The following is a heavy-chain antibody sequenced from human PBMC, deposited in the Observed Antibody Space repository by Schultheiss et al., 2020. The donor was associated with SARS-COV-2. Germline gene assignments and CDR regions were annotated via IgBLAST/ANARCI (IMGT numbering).Heavy chain of an antibody. CDR2: ISSSSSYI. V-gene: IGHV3-11*06. D-gene: IGHD5-12*01. CDR3: ARDRGGYDSLYYYYGMDV. J-gene: IGHJ6*02. Sequence: GGSLRLSCAASGFTFSDYYMSWIRQAPGKGLEWVSYISSSSSYIYYADSVKGRFTISRDNAKNSLYLQMNSLRAEDTAVYYCARDRGGYDSLYYYYGMDVWGQGTTVTVSS. CDR1: GFTFSDYY.